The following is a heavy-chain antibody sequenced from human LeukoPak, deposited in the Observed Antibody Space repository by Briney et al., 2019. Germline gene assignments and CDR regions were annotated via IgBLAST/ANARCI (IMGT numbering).Heavy chain of an antibody. J-gene: IGHJ4*02. D-gene: IGHD3/OR15-3a*01. V-gene: IGHV4-39*01. CDR3: ARQTGSGLFILP. CDR2: IFHSGYT. Sequence: PSETLSLTCTVSGGSISSYFWGWIRQPPGKGLEFIASIFHSGYTYYDASLKSQVSISIDTSKNQFSLRLTSVTAADTAVYYCARQTGSGLFILPGGQGTLVTVSS. CDR1: GGSISSYF.